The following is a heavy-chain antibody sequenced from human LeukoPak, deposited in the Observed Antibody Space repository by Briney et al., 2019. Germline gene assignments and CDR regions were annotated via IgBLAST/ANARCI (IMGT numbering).Heavy chain of an antibody. CDR3: ARVRFLEWLLKYYGMDV. V-gene: IGHV1-8*01. CDR1: GGTFTSYD. Sequence: ASVKVSCKASGGTFTSYDINWVRQATGQGLEWMGWMNPNSGNTGYAQKFQGRVTMTRNTSISTAYMELSSLRSEDTAVYYCARVRFLEWLLKYYGMDVWGQGTTVTVSS. CDR2: MNPNSGNT. D-gene: IGHD3-3*01. J-gene: IGHJ6*02.